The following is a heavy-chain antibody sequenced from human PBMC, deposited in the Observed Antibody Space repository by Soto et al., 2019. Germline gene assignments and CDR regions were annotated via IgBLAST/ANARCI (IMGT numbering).Heavy chain of an antibody. CDR3: ATDLGSSSSRYRCYYGMDV. J-gene: IGHJ6*02. CDR2: ISYDGNNK. Sequence: GSLRLSCAASGLTFRTYRMHSVRQAPGNGLEWVSLISYDGNNKYYADSVKGRFTISRDNSKNTQSLQLNRLRPEDTAVYYCATDLGSSSSRYRCYYGMDVWGQGTTVTVSS. D-gene: IGHD3-10*01. CDR1: GLTFRTYR. V-gene: IGHV3-30*03.